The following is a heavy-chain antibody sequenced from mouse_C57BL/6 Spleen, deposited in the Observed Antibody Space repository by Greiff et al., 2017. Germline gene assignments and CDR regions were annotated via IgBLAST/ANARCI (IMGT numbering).Heavy chain of an antibody. Sequence: EVKLEESGPGLVKPSQSLSLSCSVSGYSITSGYYWYWIRQYPGNKLEWRGYISYDGSNNYHPSLKNRISLTRDTSKNQFFLKLNSVTTEDTATYYCAREEYSNPFAYWGQGTLVTVSA. CDR3: AREEYSNPFAY. V-gene: IGHV3-6*01. CDR1: GYSITSGYY. J-gene: IGHJ3*01. CDR2: ISYDGSN. D-gene: IGHD2-5*01.